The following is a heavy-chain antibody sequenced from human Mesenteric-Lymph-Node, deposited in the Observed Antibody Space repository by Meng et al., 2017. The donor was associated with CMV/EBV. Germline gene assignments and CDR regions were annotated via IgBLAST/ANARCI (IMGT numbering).Heavy chain of an antibody. CDR3: ARAGYCSSTSCYFPHY. CDR2: VSSDGSCK. J-gene: IGHJ4*02. Sequence: TIINFSCHWVRQAPGKELEWVTTVSSDGSCKSYADSVKGRFTISRDNAKNTLYLQMNSLRAEDTAVYYCARAGYCSSTSCYFPHYWGQGTLVTVSS. CDR1: TIINFS. V-gene: IGHV3-30*04. D-gene: IGHD2-2*01.